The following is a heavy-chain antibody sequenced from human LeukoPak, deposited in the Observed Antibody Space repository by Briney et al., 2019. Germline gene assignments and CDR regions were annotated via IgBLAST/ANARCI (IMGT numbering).Heavy chain of an antibody. V-gene: IGHV1-2*02. D-gene: IGHD3-22*01. CDR2: INPNSGGT. J-gene: IGHJ4*02. CDR1: GYTFTGYY. CDR3: AGGPLSKYYYDSSGYYQFDY. Sequence: ASVKVSCKASGYTFTGYYMHWVRQAPGQGLEWMVWINPNSGGTNYAQKFQGRVTMTRDTSISTAYMELSRLRSDDTAVYYCAGGPLSKYYYDSSGYYQFDYWGQGTLVTVSS.